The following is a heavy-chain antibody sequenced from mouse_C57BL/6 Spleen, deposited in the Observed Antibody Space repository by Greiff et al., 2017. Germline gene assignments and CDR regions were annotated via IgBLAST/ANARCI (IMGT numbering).Heavy chain of an antibody. Sequence: EVQLQESGPGLVKPSQSLSLTCSVTGYSITSGYYWNWIRQFPGNKLEWMGYISYDGSNNYNPSLKNRISITRDTSKNQFFLKLNSVTTEDTATYYCASLYDYNWYFDVWGTGTTVTVSS. V-gene: IGHV3-6*01. J-gene: IGHJ1*03. CDR3: ASLYDYNWYFDV. CDR1: GYSITSGYY. D-gene: IGHD2-4*01. CDR2: ISYDGSN.